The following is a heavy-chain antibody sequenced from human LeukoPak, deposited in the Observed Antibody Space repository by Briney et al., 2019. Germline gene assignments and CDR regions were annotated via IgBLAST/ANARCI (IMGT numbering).Heavy chain of an antibody. CDR1: GFTLSSYA. Sequence: PGRSLRLSCAASGFTLSSYAMHWVRQAPGKGLEWVAVISYDGSNKYYADSVKGRFTISRDNSKNTLYPQMNSLRAEDTAVYYCARSGGRITILGGGFDYWGQGTLVTVSS. CDR2: ISYDGSNK. J-gene: IGHJ4*02. V-gene: IGHV3-30-3*01. CDR3: ARSGGRITILGGGFDY. D-gene: IGHD3-3*01.